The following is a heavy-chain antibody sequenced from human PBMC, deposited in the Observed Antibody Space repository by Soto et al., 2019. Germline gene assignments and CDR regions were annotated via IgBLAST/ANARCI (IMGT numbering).Heavy chain of an antibody. J-gene: IGHJ1*01. D-gene: IGHD2-15*01. CDR1: GFTFSSYG. CDR2: IWYDGSNK. V-gene: IGHV3-33*01. Sequence: QVQLVESGGGVVQPGRSLRLSCAASGFTFSSYGMHWVRQAPGKGLEWVAVIWYDGSNKYYADSVKGRFTISRDNSKNTLYLQMNSLRAEDTAVYYCARTEVVANEYFQHWGQGTLVTVSS. CDR3: ARTEVVANEYFQH.